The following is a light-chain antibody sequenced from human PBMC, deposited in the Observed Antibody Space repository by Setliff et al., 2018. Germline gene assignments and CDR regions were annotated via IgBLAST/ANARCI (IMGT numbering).Light chain of an antibody. V-gene: IGLV2-11*01. J-gene: IGLJ1*01. CDR1: SSDAGGYNY. Sequence: QSALTQPRSVSGSPGQSVTISCTGTSSDAGGYNYVSWYQQHPGKAPKLMIYEVSKRPSGVPDRFSGSKSGNTASLTVSGLQAEDEADYYCSSYAGSNTPYVFGTGTKVTVL. CDR3: SSYAGSNTPYV. CDR2: EVS.